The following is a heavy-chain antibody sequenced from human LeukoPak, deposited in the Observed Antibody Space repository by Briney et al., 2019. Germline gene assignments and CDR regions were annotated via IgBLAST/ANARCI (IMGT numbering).Heavy chain of an antibody. J-gene: IGHJ4*02. V-gene: IGHV3-30*02. CDR1: GFTFSSYG. D-gene: IGHD2-15*01. CDR2: IQYDGRNK. CDR3: AKDHGVVVVVAAQPDY. Sequence: PGGSLKLSCAASGFTFSSYGMHWVRQAPGEGLEWVAFIQYDGRNKYYADSVKGRFTISRDNSKNTMSLQMNSLRAEDTAVYYCAKDHGVVVVVAAQPDYWGQGTLVTVSS.